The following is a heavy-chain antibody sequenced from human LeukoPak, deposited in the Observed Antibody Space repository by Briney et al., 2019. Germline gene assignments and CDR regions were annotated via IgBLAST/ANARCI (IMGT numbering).Heavy chain of an antibody. Sequence: SETLSLTCTVSGGSISSSSYYWGWIRQPPGKGLEWIGSIYYSGSTYYNPSLKSRVTISVDTSKNQFSLKLSSVTAADTAVYYCARHLIGVVPALNWFDPWGQGTLVTVSS. V-gene: IGHV4-39*01. CDR3: ARHLIGVVPALNWFDP. J-gene: IGHJ5*02. CDR1: GGSISSSSYY. D-gene: IGHD2-2*01. CDR2: IYYSGST.